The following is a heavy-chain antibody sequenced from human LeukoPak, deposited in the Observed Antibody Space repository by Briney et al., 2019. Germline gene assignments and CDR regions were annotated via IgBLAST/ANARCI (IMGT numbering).Heavy chain of an antibody. CDR3: ARGPIQLWIHNAMDV. Sequence: GGSLRLSCTGSGFAFGDHAMSWVRQAPGKGLEWVGFIRSKAYRGTTEYAASVKGRFTISRDDSASIAYLQMNSLRTEDTAVYYCARGPIQLWIHNAMDVWGQGTTVTVSS. J-gene: IGHJ6*02. D-gene: IGHD1-1*01. CDR1: GFAFGDHA. CDR2: IRSKAYRGTT. V-gene: IGHV3-49*04.